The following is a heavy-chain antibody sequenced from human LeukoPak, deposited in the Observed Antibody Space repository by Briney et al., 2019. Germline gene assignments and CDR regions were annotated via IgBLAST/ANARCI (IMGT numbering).Heavy chain of an antibody. CDR1: GFSFSSYT. Sequence: GGSLRLSCAASGFSFSSYTMNWVRQAPGKGLEWVSSITISSSPIYYADSLKGRFTISRDNAKNSPYLQMNSLRAEDTAVYYCARVLESYAVDHWGQGTLVTVSS. V-gene: IGHV3-21*04. CDR2: ITISSSPI. J-gene: IGHJ4*02. CDR3: ARVLESYAVDH. D-gene: IGHD3-3*01.